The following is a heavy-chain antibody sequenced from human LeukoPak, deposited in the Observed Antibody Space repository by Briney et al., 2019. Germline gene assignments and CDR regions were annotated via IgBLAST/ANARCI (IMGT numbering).Heavy chain of an antibody. CDR2: TYYRSKWYS. Sequence: SQTLSLTCAISGDSVSSNSAAWNWIRQSPSRGLEWLGRTYYRSKWYSDYAVSVRSRITINPDTSRNHFSQQLNSVTPEDTAVYYCARVEFRSVHNYAFDIWGQGTMVTVSS. D-gene: IGHD5/OR15-5a*01. CDR1: GDSVSSNSAA. V-gene: IGHV6-1*01. J-gene: IGHJ3*02. CDR3: ARVEFRSVHNYAFDI.